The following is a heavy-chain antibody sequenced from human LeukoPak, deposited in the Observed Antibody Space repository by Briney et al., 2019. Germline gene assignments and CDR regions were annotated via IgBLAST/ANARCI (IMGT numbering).Heavy chain of an antibody. CDR3: ARAGRIAAARGAFDI. Sequence: GGSLRLSCAASGFTFSDYYMSWIRQAPGKGLEWVSYISSSGSTIYYADSVKGRFTISRDNAKNSLFLQMNSLRAEDTAVYYCARAGRIAAARGAFDIWGQGTMVTVSS. V-gene: IGHV3-11*01. J-gene: IGHJ3*02. CDR2: ISSSGSTI. CDR1: GFTFSDYY. D-gene: IGHD6-13*01.